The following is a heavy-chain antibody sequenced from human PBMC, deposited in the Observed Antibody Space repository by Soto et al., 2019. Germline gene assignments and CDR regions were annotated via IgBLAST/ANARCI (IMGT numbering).Heavy chain of an antibody. CDR1: GYTFTGYY. V-gene: IGHV1-2*04. CDR3: ARGRRGYSYVYYFDY. Sequence: ASVKVSCKASGYTFTGYYMHWVRQAPGQGLEWMGWINPNSGGTNYAQKFQGWVTMTRDTSTSTAYMELSRLRSDDTAVYYCARGRRGYSYVYYFDYWGQGTLVTAPQ. J-gene: IGHJ4*02. D-gene: IGHD5-18*01. CDR2: INPNSGGT.